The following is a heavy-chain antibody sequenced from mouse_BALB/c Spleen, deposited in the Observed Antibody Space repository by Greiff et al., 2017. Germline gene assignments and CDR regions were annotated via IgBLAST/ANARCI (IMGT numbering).Heavy chain of an antibody. J-gene: IGHJ4*01. Sequence: VKLMESGPGLVQPSQSLSITCTVSGFSLTSYGVHWVRQSPGKGLEWLGVIWSGGSTDYNAAFISRLSISKDNSKSQVFFKMNSLQANDTAIYYCASYGSSWDYAMDYWGQGTSVTVSS. CDR2: IWSGGST. CDR1: GFSLTSYG. V-gene: IGHV2-2*02. CDR3: ASYGSSWDYAMDY. D-gene: IGHD1-1*01.